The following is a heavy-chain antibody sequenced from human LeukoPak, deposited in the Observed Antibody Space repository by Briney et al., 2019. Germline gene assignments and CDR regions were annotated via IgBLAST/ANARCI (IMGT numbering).Heavy chain of an antibody. J-gene: IGHJ4*02. V-gene: IGHV3-33*01. D-gene: IGHD5-18*01. CDR1: GFTFSSYA. CDR3: ARDSYGLDY. CDR2: IWYDGGNK. Sequence: PGRSLRLSCAASGFTFSSYAMHWVRQAPGKGLEWVAVIWYDGGNKYYADSVKGRFTISRDNSKNTLYLQMNSLGAEDTAVYYCARDSYGLDYWGQGTLVTVSS.